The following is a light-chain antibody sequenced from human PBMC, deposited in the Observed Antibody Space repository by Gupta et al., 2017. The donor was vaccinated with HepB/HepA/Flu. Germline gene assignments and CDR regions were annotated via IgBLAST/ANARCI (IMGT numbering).Light chain of an antibody. J-gene: IGLJ2*01. CDR1: NSNIGAGYD. Sequence: QSVLPQPPSVSGAPGQRVTISCTGSNSNIGAGYDVHWYRHVPGTAPKLLIYGNSNRPSGVPDRVSGSKTGTSASLAITGLQAEDEADYYCQSYDSSRSDVVFGGGTKLTVL. CDR2: GNS. V-gene: IGLV1-40*01. CDR3: QSYDSSRSDVV.